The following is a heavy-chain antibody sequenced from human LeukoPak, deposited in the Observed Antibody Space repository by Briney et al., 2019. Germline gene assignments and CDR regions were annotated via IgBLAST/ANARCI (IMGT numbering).Heavy chain of an antibody. J-gene: IGHJ3*01. Sequence: GGSLRLSCAASGFTFSHYAVMWVRQAPGQGLEWVSAITSGGAPRYADSVKGRFTISRDNSKNTLYLQMNSLRVEDTAQYFCARDPNGDYIGAFEFWGQGTGVTVSS. D-gene: IGHD4-17*01. CDR2: ITSGGAP. V-gene: IGHV3-23*01. CDR3: ARDPNGDYIGAFEF. CDR1: GFTFSHYA.